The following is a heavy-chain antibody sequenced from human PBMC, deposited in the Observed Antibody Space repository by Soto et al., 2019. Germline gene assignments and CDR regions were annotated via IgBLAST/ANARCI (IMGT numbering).Heavy chain of an antibody. V-gene: IGHV4-30-4*01. CDR2: IYKSTTT. CDR1: GDSISTVDYF. CDR3: ARGRYCLTGRCFPNWFDS. D-gene: IGHD2-15*01. Sequence: LSLTCSVSGDSISTVDYFWAWIRQPPGQALEYIGYIYKSTTTYYNPSFESRVAISLDTSKSQFSLTVTSVTAADTAVYFCARGRYCLTGRCFPNWFDSWGQGALVTVSS. J-gene: IGHJ5*01.